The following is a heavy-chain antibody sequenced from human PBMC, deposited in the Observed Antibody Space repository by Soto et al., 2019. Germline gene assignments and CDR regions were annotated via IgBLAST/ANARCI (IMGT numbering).Heavy chain of an antibody. V-gene: IGHV1-69*06. CDR1: GGTFSSYA. D-gene: IGHD2-15*01. CDR3: ARETPSYCSGGSCRENWFDP. Sequence: AASVKVSCKASGGTFSSYAISWVRQAPGQGLEWMGGIIPIFGTANYAQKFQGRVTITADKSTSTAYMELSSLRSEDTAVYYCARETPSYCSGGSCRENWFDPWGQGTLVTAPQ. CDR2: IIPIFGTA. J-gene: IGHJ5*02.